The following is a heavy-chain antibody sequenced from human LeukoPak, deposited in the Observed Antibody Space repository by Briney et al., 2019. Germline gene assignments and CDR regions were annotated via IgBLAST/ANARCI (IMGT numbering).Heavy chain of an antibody. CDR3: ASGLRYFDLYY. CDR2: IYTSGST. D-gene: IGHD3-9*01. J-gene: IGHJ4*02. Sequence: SETLSLTCSVSGGSISRGSYYWSWIRQPAGKGLEWIGRIYTSGSTNYNPSLKSRVTISVDTSKNQFSLKLSSVTAADTAVYYCASGLRYFDLYYWGQGTLATVSS. CDR1: GGSISRGSYY. V-gene: IGHV4-61*02.